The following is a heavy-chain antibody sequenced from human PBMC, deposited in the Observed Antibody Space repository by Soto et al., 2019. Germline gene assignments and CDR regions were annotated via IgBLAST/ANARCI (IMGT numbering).Heavy chain of an antibody. D-gene: IGHD1-26*01. CDR1: GFTFSSYS. J-gene: IGHJ4*02. Sequence: EVQLVESGGGLVKPGGSLRLSCAASGFTFSSYSMNWVRQAPGKGLEWVSSISSSSSYIYYADSVKGRFTISRDNAKNSLYLQMNSLRAEDTAVYYCAREGGIVGATTDSDYWGQGTLVTVSS. CDR3: AREGGIVGATTDSDY. V-gene: IGHV3-21*01. CDR2: ISSSSSYI.